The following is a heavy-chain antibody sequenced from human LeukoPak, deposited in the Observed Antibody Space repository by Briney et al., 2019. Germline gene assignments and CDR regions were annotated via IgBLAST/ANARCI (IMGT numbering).Heavy chain of an antibody. Sequence: PSETLSLTCAVYGGSFSGYYWSWIRQPPGKGLERIGEINHSGSTNYNPSLKSRVTISVDTSKNQFSLKLSSVTAADTAVYYCARGSGSYYVYFDYWGQGTLVTVSS. CDR1: GGSFSGYY. D-gene: IGHD3-10*01. CDR2: INHSGST. V-gene: IGHV4-34*01. CDR3: ARGSGSYYVYFDY. J-gene: IGHJ4*02.